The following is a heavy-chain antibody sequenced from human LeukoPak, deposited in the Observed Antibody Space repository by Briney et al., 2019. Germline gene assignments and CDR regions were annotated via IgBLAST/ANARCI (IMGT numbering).Heavy chain of an antibody. CDR2: INHSGST. D-gene: IGHD6-19*01. Sequence: PSETLSLICSVYGGSFSGYYWSWIRQPPGKGLEWIGEINHSGSTNYNPSLKSRVTISVDTSKNQFSLRLSSVTAADTAVYYCATVRQWLGGDYRGQGTLVTVFS. CDR3: ATVRQWLGGDY. J-gene: IGHJ4*02. CDR1: GGSFSGYY. V-gene: IGHV4-34*01.